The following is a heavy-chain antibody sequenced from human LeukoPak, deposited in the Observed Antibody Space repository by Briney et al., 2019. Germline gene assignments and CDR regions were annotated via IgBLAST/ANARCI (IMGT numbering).Heavy chain of an antibody. D-gene: IGHD3-9*01. J-gene: IGHJ4*02. CDR2: FYDSGST. Sequence: SETLSLTCTFSGGSISSYYWSWIRQPPGKGLEWLGYFYDSGSTNYNPSLKSRVTISADTSKNQFSLKLSSVTAADTAVYYCAREGYDILTGYYKGFDYWGQGTLVTVSS. CDR1: GGSISSYY. V-gene: IGHV4-59*01. CDR3: AREGYDILTGYYKGFDY.